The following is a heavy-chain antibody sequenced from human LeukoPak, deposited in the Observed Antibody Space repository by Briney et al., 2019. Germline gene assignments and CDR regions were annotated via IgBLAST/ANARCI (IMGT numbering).Heavy chain of an antibody. CDR2: IYYSGST. J-gene: IGHJ5*02. D-gene: IGHD3-3*01. Sequence: SETLSLTCTVSGGSISSYYWSWIRQPPGKGLEWIGYIYYSGSTNYNPSLKSRVTISVDTSKNQFSLKLSSVTAADTAVYYCARSGVDFWSGSSKVEFDPWGQGTLVTVSS. CDR1: GGSISSYY. V-gene: IGHV4-59*01. CDR3: ARSGVDFWSGSSKVEFDP.